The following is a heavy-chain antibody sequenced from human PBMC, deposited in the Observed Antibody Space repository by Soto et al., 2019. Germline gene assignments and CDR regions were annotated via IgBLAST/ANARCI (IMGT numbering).Heavy chain of an antibody. V-gene: IGHV4-39*01. Sequence: QLQLQESGPGLVKPSETLSLTCTVSGGSISSSSYYWGWIRQPPGKGLEWIGSIYYSGSTYYNPSLKSRVTISVDTSKNQFSLKLSSVTAADTAVYYCARHQAVAGFTPPLGEYYFDYWGQGTLVTVSS. J-gene: IGHJ4*02. CDR2: IYYSGST. CDR1: GGSISSSSYY. D-gene: IGHD6-19*01. CDR3: ARHQAVAGFTPPLGEYYFDY.